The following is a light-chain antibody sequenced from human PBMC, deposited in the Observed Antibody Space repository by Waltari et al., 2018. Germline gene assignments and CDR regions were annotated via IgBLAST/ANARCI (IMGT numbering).Light chain of an antibody. CDR1: KFGASY. CDR2: QDT. J-gene: IGLJ2*01. V-gene: IGLV3-1*01. Sequence: SYELTQPTSVSVAPGQTASTSSPVVKFGASYACWYQQKPGQSPVLAIHQDTKRPSGIPERFSGSNSGNTATLTISGTQAIDEADYYCQAWDSSYARVFSGGTKLTVL. CDR3: QAWDSSYARV.